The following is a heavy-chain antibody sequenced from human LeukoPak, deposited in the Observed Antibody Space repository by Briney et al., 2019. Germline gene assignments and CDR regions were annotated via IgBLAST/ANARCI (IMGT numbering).Heavy chain of an antibody. CDR2: TYYRSTWYS. V-gene: IGHV6-1*01. D-gene: IGHD3-16*02. J-gene: IGHJ4*02. CDR1: GDSVSSNSAA. CDR3: ASWRYDS. Sequence: SQTLSLTCGISGDSVSSNSAAWNWIRQSPSRGLEWLGRTYYRSTWYSGYAESVKSRITIKPDTSKNQFSLQLNSVTPEDTAVYYCASWRYDSWGQGTLVTVSS.